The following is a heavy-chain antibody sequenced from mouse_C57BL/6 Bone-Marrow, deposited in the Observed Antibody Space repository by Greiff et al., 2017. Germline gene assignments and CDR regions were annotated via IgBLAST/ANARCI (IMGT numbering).Heavy chain of an antibody. V-gene: IGHV1-81*01. J-gene: IGHJ2*01. Sequence: VQGVESGAELARPGASVKLSCKASGYTFTSYGISWVKQRTGQGLEWIGEIYPRSGNTYYNEKFKGKATLTADKSSSTAYMELRSLTSEDSAVYFCAREDYYFDYWGQGTTLTVSS. CDR2: IYPRSGNT. CDR3: AREDYYFDY. CDR1: GYTFTSYG.